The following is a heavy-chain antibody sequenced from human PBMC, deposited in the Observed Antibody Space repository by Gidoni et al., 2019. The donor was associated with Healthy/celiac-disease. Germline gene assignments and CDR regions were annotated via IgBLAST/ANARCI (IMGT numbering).Heavy chain of an antibody. CDR3: ARSQFPYSGSYYY. Sequence: QVQLVQSGAEVTKPGASVKVSCKASGYTFTGYYMHWVRQAPGQGLEWMGWINPNRGGTNYAQKFQGRVTMTRDTSISTAYMELSRLRSDDTAVYYCARSQFPYSGSYYYWGQGTLVTVSS. V-gene: IGHV1-2*02. CDR2: INPNRGGT. CDR1: GYTFTGYY. J-gene: IGHJ4*02. D-gene: IGHD1-26*01.